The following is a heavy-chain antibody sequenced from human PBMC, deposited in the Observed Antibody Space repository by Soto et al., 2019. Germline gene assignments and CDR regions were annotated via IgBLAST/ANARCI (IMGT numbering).Heavy chain of an antibody. V-gene: IGHV3-23*01. J-gene: IGHJ4*02. CDR3: VREQQLVRPLDY. CDR1: GFXFSSYA. CDR2: ISGSGGST. Sequence: PXGXLRLSCASSGFXFSSYAMSWVRQAPGKGLEWVSAISGSGGSTYYADSVKGRFTISRDNSKNTLYLQMNSLRAEDKAVYYCVREQQLVRPLDYWGQGTLVTVSS. D-gene: IGHD6-13*01.